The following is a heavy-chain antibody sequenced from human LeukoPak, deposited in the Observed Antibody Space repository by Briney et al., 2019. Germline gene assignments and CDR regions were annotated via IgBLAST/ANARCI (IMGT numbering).Heavy chain of an antibody. D-gene: IGHD1-26*01. CDR2: ISYDGSNK. CDR3: ARGGWELHNWFDP. Sequence: PGGSLRLSCAASGFTFSDYYMTWIRQAPGKGLEWVAVISYDGSNKYYADSVKGRFTISRDNSKNTLYLQMNSLRAEDTAVYYCARGGWELHNWFDPWGQGTLVTVSS. J-gene: IGHJ5*02. V-gene: IGHV3-30*03. CDR1: GFTFSDYY.